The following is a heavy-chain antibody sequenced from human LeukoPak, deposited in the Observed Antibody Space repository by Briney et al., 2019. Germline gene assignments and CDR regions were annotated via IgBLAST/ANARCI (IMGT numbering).Heavy chain of an antibody. CDR1: GFTFGSYA. Sequence: GGSLRLSCAASGFTFGSYAMSWVRQAPGKGLEWVSAISGSGGSTYYADSVKGRFTISRDNSKNTLYLQMNSLRAEDTAVYYCAKTLYSSGWYGGVAEENDYWGQGTLVTVSS. J-gene: IGHJ4*02. CDR2: ISGSGGST. V-gene: IGHV3-23*01. D-gene: IGHD6-19*01. CDR3: AKTLYSSGWYGGVAEENDY.